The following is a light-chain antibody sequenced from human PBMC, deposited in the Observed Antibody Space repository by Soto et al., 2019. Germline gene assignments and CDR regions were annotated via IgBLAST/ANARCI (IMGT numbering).Light chain of an antibody. V-gene: IGLV2-14*03. Sequence: QPVLTQPASVSGSPGQSTTVSCTGTSSDVGTYNEVSWYQQRPGKAPKLMIYDVSNRPSGVSNRFSGSKSGNTASLTISGLQAEDEADYYCSSHASRSTLIFGGGTKLTVL. CDR2: DVS. CDR1: SSDVGTYNE. CDR3: SSHASRSTLI. J-gene: IGLJ2*01.